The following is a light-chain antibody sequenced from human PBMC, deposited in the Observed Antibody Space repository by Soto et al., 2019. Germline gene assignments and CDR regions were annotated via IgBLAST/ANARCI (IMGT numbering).Light chain of an antibody. V-gene: IGKV3-20*01. CDR2: GAS. J-gene: IGKJ4*01. CDR1: QTVSSNF. Sequence: IVLTHSPGSLSWSPGDIATLSCRAVQTVSSNFLAWYQEKPGQGPRLLIYGASTRATGIPDRFSGSGSGTDFTLTISRLDPEDFAVYYCRQYGRSLGFAVGGGTKVDIK. CDR3: RQYGRSLGFA.